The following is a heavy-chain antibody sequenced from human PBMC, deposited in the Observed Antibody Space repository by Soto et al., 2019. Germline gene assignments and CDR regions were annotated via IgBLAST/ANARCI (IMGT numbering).Heavy chain of an antibody. J-gene: IGHJ4*02. D-gene: IGHD4-17*01. Sequence: EEQLVESGGGLVQPGGSLRLSCAASGFTFSSYSMNWVRQAPGKGLEWVSFLSSGGTTIYYADSVKGRFTISGDKARNSLSLQMSSLRDEDTAIYYCTLSYGDYWFSLGYWGQGTPVTVSS. CDR1: GFTFSSYS. CDR3: TLSYGDYWFSLGY. V-gene: IGHV3-48*02. CDR2: LSSGGTTI.